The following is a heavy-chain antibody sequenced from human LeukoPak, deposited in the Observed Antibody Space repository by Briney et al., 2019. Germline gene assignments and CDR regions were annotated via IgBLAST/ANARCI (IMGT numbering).Heavy chain of an antibody. Sequence: SETLSLTCTVSGGSISSGGNYWCWIRQHPGKGLEWIGYIYYSGSTNYDPSLKSRVTISVDTSKNQFSLKLSSVTAADTAVYYCARGCCRSGYYSLWGQGTLVTVSS. J-gene: IGHJ4*02. D-gene: IGHD3-3*01. V-gene: IGHV4-61*08. CDR1: GGSISSGGNY. CDR3: ARGCCRSGYYSL. CDR2: IYYSGST.